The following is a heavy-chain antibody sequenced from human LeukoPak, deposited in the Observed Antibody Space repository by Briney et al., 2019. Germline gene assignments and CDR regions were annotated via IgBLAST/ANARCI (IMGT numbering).Heavy chain of an antibody. Sequence: SVKVSCKASGGTFSSYAISWVRQAPGQGLEWMGGIFPIFGTANYAQQFQGGVTITEDESTRPGNLELRSLRSEGTAVYYCASLVAVVSGWYYFDYWGQGTLVTVSS. V-gene: IGHV1-69*13. CDR1: GGTFSSYA. J-gene: IGHJ4*02. CDR3: ASLVAVVSGWYYFDY. D-gene: IGHD6-19*01. CDR2: IFPIFGTA.